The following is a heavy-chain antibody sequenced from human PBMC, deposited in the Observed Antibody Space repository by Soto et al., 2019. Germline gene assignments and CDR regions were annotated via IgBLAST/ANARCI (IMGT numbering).Heavy chain of an antibody. CDR3: ASARITILPNSYNFYGLDV. J-gene: IGHJ6*02. D-gene: IGHD3-3*01. Sequence: PSETLSLTCTVSGGSISSGDYYWSWIRQPPGKGLEWIGYIYHSGSTYYNPSLQSRVSISVDTSKNQFSLKLSSVTAADTAVYYCASARITILPNSYNFYGLDVWGQGTTVTVSS. CDR1: GGSISSGDYY. CDR2: IYHSGST. V-gene: IGHV4-30-4*01.